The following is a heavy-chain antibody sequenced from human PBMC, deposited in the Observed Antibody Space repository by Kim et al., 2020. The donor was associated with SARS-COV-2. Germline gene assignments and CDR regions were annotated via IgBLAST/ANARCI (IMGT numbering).Heavy chain of an antibody. Sequence: TPSLKSRVPISVDTSKNQFSLKLSSVTAADTAVYYCARSMTTVTTNWFDPWGQGTLVTVSS. J-gene: IGHJ5*02. D-gene: IGHD4-17*01. V-gene: IGHV4-39*01. CDR3: ARSMTTVTTNWFDP.